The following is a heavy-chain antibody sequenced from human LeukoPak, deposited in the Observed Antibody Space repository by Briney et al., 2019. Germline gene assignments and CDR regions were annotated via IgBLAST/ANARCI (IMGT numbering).Heavy chain of an antibody. CDR1: GYTFTEYF. Sequence: ASVKVSRKASGYTFTEYFMHWVRQAPGQGLEWMGWINPNSGGAKYAQKFQGRVTMTLDTSISTAYMELSRLRSDDTAVYYCARDEAVTATNAFDIWGRGTMVTVSS. V-gene: IGHV1-2*02. CDR2: INPNSGGA. CDR3: ARDEAVTATNAFDI. D-gene: IGHD2-21*02. J-gene: IGHJ3*02.